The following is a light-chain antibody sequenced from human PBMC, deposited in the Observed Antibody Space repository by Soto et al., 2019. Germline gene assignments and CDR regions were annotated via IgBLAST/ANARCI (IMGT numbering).Light chain of an antibody. J-gene: IGKJ1*01. CDR2: GAS. V-gene: IGKV3-20*01. CDR1: QTVSSVH. Sequence: EIVLTQSPGTLSLSPGERASLSCRASQTVSSVHLAWYQHKPGQAPRLLIYGASRRATGVPDRFSGSGSGTDFTLTISSLQSEDFAVYYCQQYNNWPPWTFGQGTKVDIK. CDR3: QQYNNWPPWT.